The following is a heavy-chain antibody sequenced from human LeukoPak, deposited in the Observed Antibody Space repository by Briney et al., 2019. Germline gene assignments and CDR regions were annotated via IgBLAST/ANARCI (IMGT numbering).Heavy chain of an antibody. V-gene: IGHV3-23*01. CDR3: AKDSLFCGGDCYSTVD. D-gene: IGHD2-21*02. Sequence: GGSLRLSCAASGFTFSSYAMSWVRQAPGKGLEWVSAISGSGGSTYYADSVKGRFTISRDNSKNTLYLQMNSLRAEDTAVYYCAKDSLFCGGDCYSTVDWGQGTLVTVSS. CDR1: GFTFSSYA. J-gene: IGHJ4*02. CDR2: ISGSGGST.